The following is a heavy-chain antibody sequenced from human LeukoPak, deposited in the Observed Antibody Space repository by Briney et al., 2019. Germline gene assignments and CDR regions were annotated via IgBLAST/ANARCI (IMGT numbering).Heavy chain of an antibody. V-gene: IGHV4-4*02. CDR1: GGSISSSNW. Sequence: SETLSLTCAVSGGSISSSNWWSWVRQSPGKGLEWIGEIYHSGSANYNPSLKSRVTISVDTSKNQFSLKLSSVTAADTAVYYCARYIGYDSSGYLGYFDYWGQGTLVTVSS. D-gene: IGHD3-22*01. J-gene: IGHJ4*02. CDR2: IYHSGSA. CDR3: ARYIGYDSSGYLGYFDY.